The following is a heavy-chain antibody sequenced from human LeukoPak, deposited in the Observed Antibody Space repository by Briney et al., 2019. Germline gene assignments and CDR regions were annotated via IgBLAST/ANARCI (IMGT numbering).Heavy chain of an antibody. D-gene: IGHD3-10*01. CDR1: GYSISTGYY. CDR2: IYHSGST. CDR3: ARFLVWFGADIVNWFDP. J-gene: IGHJ5*02. V-gene: IGHV4-38-2*02. Sequence: AETLSLTCTVSGYSISTGYYWGWIRQPPGKGLEWIGSIYHSGSTNYNPSLKSRVTISVDKSKNQFSLKLSSVTAADTAVYYCARFLVWFGADIVNWFDPWGQGTLVTVSS.